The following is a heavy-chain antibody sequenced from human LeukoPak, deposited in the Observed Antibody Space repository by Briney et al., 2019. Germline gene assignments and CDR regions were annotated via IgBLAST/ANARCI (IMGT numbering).Heavy chain of an antibody. CDR2: IYYSGST. D-gene: IGHD3-22*01. J-gene: IGHJ4*02. V-gene: IGHV4-39*07. CDR1: GGSISSSSYY. Sequence: SETLSLTCTVSGGSISSSSYYWGWIRQPPGKGLEWIGSIYYSGSTYYNPSLKSRVTISVDTSKNQFSLKLSSVTAADTAVYYCAREGSGYYSRFNYFDYWGQGTLVTVSS. CDR3: AREGSGYYSRFNYFDY.